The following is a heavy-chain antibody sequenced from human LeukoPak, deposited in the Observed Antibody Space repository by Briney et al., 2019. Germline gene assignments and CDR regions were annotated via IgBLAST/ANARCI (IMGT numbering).Heavy chain of an antibody. J-gene: IGHJ3*01. CDR1: GVSISSGSNY. CDR2: IYSSGST. CDR3: TRSDGYGLVGI. Sequence: SETLSLTCSVSGVSISSGSNYWGWIRQPPGKTLEWIGGIYSSGSTYYNSSLKSRVIILIDTSKNHFSLTLSSVTAADTAVYYCTRSDGYGLVGIWGQGTMVTVSS. V-gene: IGHV4-39*07. D-gene: IGHD3-10*01.